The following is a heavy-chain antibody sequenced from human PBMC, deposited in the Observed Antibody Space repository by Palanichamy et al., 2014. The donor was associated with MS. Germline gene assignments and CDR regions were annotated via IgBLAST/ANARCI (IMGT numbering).Heavy chain of an antibody. Sequence: QLQLQESGSGLVKPSETLSLTCAVSGDSMSSGGYSWGWIRQPPGKGLEWIGYIFHSGTTYYNPSLKSRVTIPVDRSKNQFSLRLTSVTAADTAVYYCARVLPLHWSFDFWGQGTLVTASS. CDR1: GDSMSSGGYS. J-gene: IGHJ5*01. V-gene: IGHV4-30-2*01. CDR3: ARVLPLHWSFDF. D-gene: IGHD2-8*02. CDR2: IFHSGTT.